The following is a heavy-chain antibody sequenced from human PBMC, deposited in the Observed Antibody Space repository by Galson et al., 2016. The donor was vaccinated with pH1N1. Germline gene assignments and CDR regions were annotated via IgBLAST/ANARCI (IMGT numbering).Heavy chain of an antibody. J-gene: IGHJ3*02. CDR2: INWSCGSI. Sequence: SLRLSCAAAGFTFGYHGMHWVRQVPGKGLEWVSGINWSCGSIAYADSVRGRFTISRDNAKNSLYLQMNSLRPEDTALYYCVTDSGDGDRNLVPHDAFDIWGQGTMVTVSS. CDR1: GFTFGYHG. CDR3: VTDSGDGDRNLVPHDAFDI. D-gene: IGHD4-17*01. V-gene: IGHV3-9*01.